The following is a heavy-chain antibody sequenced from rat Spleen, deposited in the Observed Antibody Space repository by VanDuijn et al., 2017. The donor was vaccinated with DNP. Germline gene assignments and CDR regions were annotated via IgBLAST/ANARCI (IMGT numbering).Heavy chain of an antibody. CDR1: GFTFSNSY. CDR2: IIYDGSRT. D-gene: IGHD4-3*01. CDR3: VREEFGVRY. V-gene: IGHV5-22*01. J-gene: IGHJ2*01. Sequence: EVQLVESGGVLVQPGRSLRLTCVASGFTFSNSYMAWVRQAPKKGLEWVATIIYDGSRTYYRDSVKGRFTISRDNAQSTLYLQMSKLGSEDTASYYCVREEFGVRYWGQGVMVTVSS.